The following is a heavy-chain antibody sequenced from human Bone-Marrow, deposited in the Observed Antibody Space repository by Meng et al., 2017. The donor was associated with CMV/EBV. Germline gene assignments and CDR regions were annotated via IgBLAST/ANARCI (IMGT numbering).Heavy chain of an antibody. CDR2: IYHSGGT. CDR3: ARDMNKGSPDYVRGSYRSGGIAY. J-gene: IGHJ4*02. Sequence: GSLRLSCTVSGYSISSGYYWGWIRQPPGKGLEWIGSIYHSGGTYYNPSLKRRVTISVDTSKSQFSLKLSPVTAADSAVYYWARDMNKGSPDYVRGSYRSGGIAYWGRGTLVTVPS. CDR1: GYSISSGYY. D-gene: IGHD3-16*02. V-gene: IGHV4-38-2*02.